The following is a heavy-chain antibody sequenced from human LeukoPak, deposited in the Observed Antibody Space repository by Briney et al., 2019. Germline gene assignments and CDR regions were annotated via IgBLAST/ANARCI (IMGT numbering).Heavy chain of an antibody. D-gene: IGHD3-9*01. J-gene: IGHJ4*02. CDR1: GFTFSSYA. V-gene: IGHV3-23*01. CDR2: ISGSGGST. CDR3: AKVAYYDILTGYMYYFDY. Sequence: PGGSLRLSCAASGFTFSSYAMSWVRQAPGKGLEWVSAISGSGGSTYYADSAKGRFTISRDNSKNTLYLQMNSLRAEDTAVYYCAKVAYYDILTGYMYYFDYRGQGTLVTVSS.